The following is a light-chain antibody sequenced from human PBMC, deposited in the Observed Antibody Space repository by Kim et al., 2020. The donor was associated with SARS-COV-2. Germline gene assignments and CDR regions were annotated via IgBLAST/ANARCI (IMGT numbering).Light chain of an antibody. CDR2: GAS. CDR1: QRVSRN. J-gene: IGKJ4*01. CDR3: QQYNNWPLT. Sequence: VTPGERATRACRDSQRVSRNLAGYQQKPGQAPRLLIYGASTRATGIPARFSGSGSGTEFTLTISSLQSEDFAVYYCQQYNNWPLTFGGGTKVDIK. V-gene: IGKV3-15*01.